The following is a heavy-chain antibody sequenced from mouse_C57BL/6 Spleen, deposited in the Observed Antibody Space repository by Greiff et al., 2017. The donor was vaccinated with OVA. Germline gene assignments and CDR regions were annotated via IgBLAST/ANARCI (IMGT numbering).Heavy chain of an antibody. Sequence: LQESGAELVKPGASVKISCKASGYAFSSYWMNWVKQRPGKGLEWIGQIYPGDGDTNYNGKFKGKATLTADKSSSTAYMQLSSLTSEDSAVYFCARSRHTGYAMDYWGQGTSVTVSS. V-gene: IGHV1-80*01. CDR2: IYPGDGDT. J-gene: IGHJ4*01. CDR1: GYAFSSYW. CDR3: ARSRHTGYAMDY. D-gene: IGHD1-1*01.